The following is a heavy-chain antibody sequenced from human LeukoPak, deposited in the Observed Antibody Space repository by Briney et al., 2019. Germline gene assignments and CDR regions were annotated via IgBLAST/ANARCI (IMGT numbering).Heavy chain of an antibody. V-gene: IGHV1-18*01. J-gene: IGHJ6*03. D-gene: IGHD6-19*01. CDR1: GYTFFSYG. CDR3: ARIAVADYYYYYMDV. CDR2: ISAYNGNT. Sequence: ASVKVSCKASGYTFFSYGISWVRQAPGQGLEWMGWISAYNGNTNYAQKLQGRVTMTTDTSTSTAYMELRSLRSDDTAVYYCARIAVADYYYYYMDVWGKGTTVTVSS.